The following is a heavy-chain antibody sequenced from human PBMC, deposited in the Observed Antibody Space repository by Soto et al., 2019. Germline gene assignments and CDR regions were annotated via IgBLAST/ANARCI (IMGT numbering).Heavy chain of an antibody. Sequence: GGSLRLSCAASGFTFSSYSMNWVRQAPGKGLEWVSSISSSSSYIYYADSVKGRLTISRDNAKNSLYLQMNSLRAEDTAVYYCARDQDIVVVVAAPGHYGMVVWGQGTTVTVSS. CDR2: ISSSSSYI. D-gene: IGHD2-15*01. CDR1: GFTFSSYS. J-gene: IGHJ6*02. CDR3: ARDQDIVVVVAAPGHYGMVV. V-gene: IGHV3-21*01.